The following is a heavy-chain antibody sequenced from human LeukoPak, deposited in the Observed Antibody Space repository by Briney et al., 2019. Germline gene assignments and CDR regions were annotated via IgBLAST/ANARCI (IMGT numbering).Heavy chain of an antibody. CDR1: GFSFSTHW. CDR2: IKQDGSVI. CDR3: AGDEGWTFDI. D-gene: IGHD5-24*01. Sequence: GGSLLLSCAASGFSFSTHWMSWFRQAPGKGLEWVALIKQDGSVIHYVDSVKGRFTISRDNAKNSLSLQMNSLRADDTAVYYCAGDEGWTFDIWGQGTKVTVSS. V-gene: IGHV3-7*01. J-gene: IGHJ3*02.